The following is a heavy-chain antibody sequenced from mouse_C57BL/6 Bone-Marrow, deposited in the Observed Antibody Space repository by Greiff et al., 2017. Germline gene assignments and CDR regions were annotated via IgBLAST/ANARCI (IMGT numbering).Heavy chain of an antibody. Sequence: VQLQQSGPELVKPGASVKISCKASGYSFTSYYIHWVKQRPGQGLEWIGWIYPGSGNTKYNEKFKGKATLTADTSSSTAYMQLSSLTSEDSAVYYCAREEVYYPYFDYWGQGTTLTVSS. J-gene: IGHJ2*01. V-gene: IGHV1-66*01. CDR1: GYSFTSYY. CDR3: AREEVYYPYFDY. D-gene: IGHD2-1*01. CDR2: IYPGSGNT.